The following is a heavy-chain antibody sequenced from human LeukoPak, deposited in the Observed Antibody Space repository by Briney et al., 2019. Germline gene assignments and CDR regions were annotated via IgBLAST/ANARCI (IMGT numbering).Heavy chain of an antibody. Sequence: LSQTLSLTCTVSGGSISSGGYYWSWIRQHPGKGLEWIGYIYYSGSTYYNPSLKSRVTISVDTPKNQFSLKLSSVTAADTAVYYCARDTLLYDSSGYYHYYGMDVWGQGTTVTVSS. J-gene: IGHJ6*02. CDR2: IYYSGST. CDR1: GGSISSGGYY. V-gene: IGHV4-31*03. D-gene: IGHD3-22*01. CDR3: ARDTLLYDSSGYYHYYGMDV.